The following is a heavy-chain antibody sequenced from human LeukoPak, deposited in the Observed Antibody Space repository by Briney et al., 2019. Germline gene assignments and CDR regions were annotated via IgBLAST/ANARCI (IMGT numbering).Heavy chain of an antibody. CDR3: ARRDDSSGYHKIFDY. CDR2: IYYSGST. V-gene: IGHV4-39*01. D-gene: IGHD3-22*01. Sequence: TSETLSLTCTVSGGSISSSSYYWGWIRQPPGKGLEWIGSIYYSGSTYYNPSLKRRVTISVDTSKNQFYLKLSSLTAADTAVYYCARRDDSSGYHKIFDYWGPGTLVTVSS. J-gene: IGHJ4*02. CDR1: GGSISSSSYY.